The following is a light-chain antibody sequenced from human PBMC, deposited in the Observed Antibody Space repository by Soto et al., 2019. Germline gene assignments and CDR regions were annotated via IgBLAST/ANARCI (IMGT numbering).Light chain of an antibody. V-gene: IGLV3-21*02. CDR3: QVWDSSSYHGV. CDR2: DDS. J-gene: IGLJ3*02. Sequence: SYELTQPPSVSVAPGQTARMTCGGIHIGDKSVNWYQQRPRQAPVLVVYDDSDRPSGIPERISGSKSGNTATLTITRVEAGDEADYYCQVWDSSSYHGVFGGGTKLTVL. CDR1: HIGDKS.